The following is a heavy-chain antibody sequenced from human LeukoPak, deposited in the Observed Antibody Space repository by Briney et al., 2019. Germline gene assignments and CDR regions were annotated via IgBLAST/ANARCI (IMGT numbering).Heavy chain of an antibody. V-gene: IGHV3-64*02. CDR3: ARGGLESPWSGYNAPDY. CDR2: INGNGGST. Sequence: GGSQRLSCAASGFTFSSYAMHWVRQAPGKGLEYISSINGNGGSTYYAESVKGRFTISRDPLKDTLYLQMGSVTNEDTAVYNCARGGLESPWSGYNAPDYWGQGSLGTVSS. D-gene: IGHD3-3*01. CDR1: GFTFSSYA. J-gene: IGHJ4*02.